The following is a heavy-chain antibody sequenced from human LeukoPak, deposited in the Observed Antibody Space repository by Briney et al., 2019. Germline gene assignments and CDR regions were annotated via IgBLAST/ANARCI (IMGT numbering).Heavy chain of an antibody. J-gene: IGHJ3*02. CDR3: AKEFLAYGDYSRHNDAFDI. D-gene: IGHD4-17*01. CDR2: ISYDGSNK. V-gene: IGHV3-30*18. Sequence: PGRSLRLSCAASGFTFSSYGKHWVRQAPGKGLEWVAVISYDGSNKYYADSVKGRFTISRDNSKNTLYLQMNSLRAEDTAVYYCAKEFLAYGDYSRHNDAFDIWGQGTMVTVSS. CDR1: GFTFSSYG.